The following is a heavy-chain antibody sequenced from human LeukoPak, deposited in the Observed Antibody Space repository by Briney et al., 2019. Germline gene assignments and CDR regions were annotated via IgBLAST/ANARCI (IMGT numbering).Heavy chain of an antibody. Sequence: GGSLRLSCTASGFTFGDYAMSWVRQAPGKGLEWVGFIRSKAYGGTTEYAASVKGRFTISRDDSKSIAYLQMNSLKTEDTAVYYCTRDGGYSYGLDFDYWGQGTLVTVPS. D-gene: IGHD5-18*01. CDR2: IRSKAYGGTT. CDR3: TRDGGYSYGLDFDY. J-gene: IGHJ4*02. V-gene: IGHV3-49*04. CDR1: GFTFGDYA.